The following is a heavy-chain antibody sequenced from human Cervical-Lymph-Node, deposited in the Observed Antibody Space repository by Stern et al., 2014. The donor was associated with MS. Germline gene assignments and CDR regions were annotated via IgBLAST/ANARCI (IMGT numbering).Heavy chain of an antibody. J-gene: IGHJ4*02. CDR1: GFTFAEYP. Sequence: EVQLVQSGGGLVQPGRSLRLSCKDSGFTFAEYPMNWFRQAPGKGLEWVGFIRTREYGGAPEYAASVRDRFTISRDDSKSIAYLQMNSLRTEDTAIYYCARDLGNYHPRASDYWGQGTLVTVSS. V-gene: IGHV3-49*03. CDR2: IRTREYGGAP. CDR3: ARDLGNYHPRASDY. D-gene: IGHD1-7*01.